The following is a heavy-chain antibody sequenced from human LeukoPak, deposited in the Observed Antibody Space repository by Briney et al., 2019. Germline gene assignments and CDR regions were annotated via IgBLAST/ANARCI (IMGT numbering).Heavy chain of an antibody. V-gene: IGHV3-21*01. CDR2: ISSSSSYI. CDR3: ARAGSGIVGAPLDY. CDR1: GFTFSSYS. J-gene: IGHJ4*02. D-gene: IGHD1-26*01. Sequence: GGSLRLSCAASGFTFSSYSMTWVRQAPGKGLEWVSSISSSSSYIYYADSVKGRFTISRDNAKNSLYLQMNSLRAEDTAVYYCARAGSGIVGAPLDYWGQGTLVTVSS.